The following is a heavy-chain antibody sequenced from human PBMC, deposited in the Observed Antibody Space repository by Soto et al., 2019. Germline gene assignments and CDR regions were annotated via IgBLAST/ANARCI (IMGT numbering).Heavy chain of an antibody. Sequence: GGSLRLSCAASGFTFSDYYMSWIRQAPGKGLEWVSYISSSSSYTNYADSVKGRFTISRDNAKNSLYLQMNSLRAEDTAVYYCARDLRHCSSTSCQIYYYYYGMDVWGQGTTVTAP. CDR1: GFTFSDYY. V-gene: IGHV3-11*06. J-gene: IGHJ6*02. CDR3: ARDLRHCSSTSCQIYYYYYGMDV. CDR2: ISSSSSYT. D-gene: IGHD2-2*01.